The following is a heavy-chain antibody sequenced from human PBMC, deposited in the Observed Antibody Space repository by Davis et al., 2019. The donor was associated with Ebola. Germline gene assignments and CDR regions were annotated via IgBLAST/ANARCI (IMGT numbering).Heavy chain of an antibody. D-gene: IGHD3-10*01. CDR3: ASGLRGYYYYYGMDV. CDR1: GFTFSSYE. J-gene: IGHJ6*02. CDR2: ISSSGSTI. V-gene: IGHV3-48*03. Sequence: GESLKISCAASGFTFSSYEMNWVRQAPGKGLEWVSYISSSGSTIYYADSVKGRFTISRDNAKNSLYLQMNSLRAEDTAVYYCASGLRGYYYYYGMDVWGQGTTVTVSS.